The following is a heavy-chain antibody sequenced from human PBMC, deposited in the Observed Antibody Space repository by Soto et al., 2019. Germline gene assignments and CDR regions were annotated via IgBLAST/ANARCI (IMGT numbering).Heavy chain of an antibody. CDR2: IYHSGST. Sequence: QVQLQESGPGLVKPSGTLSLTCAVSGGSISSSNWWSWVRQPPGKGLEWIGEIYHSGSTNYNPSLLSRVTISVDKSKNQFSLKLSSVTAADTAVYYCARDRGEKGRSAYYYYYGMDVWGQGTTVTVSS. D-gene: IGHD3-10*01. CDR1: GGSISSSNW. CDR3: ARDRGEKGRSAYYYYYGMDV. V-gene: IGHV4-4*02. J-gene: IGHJ6*02.